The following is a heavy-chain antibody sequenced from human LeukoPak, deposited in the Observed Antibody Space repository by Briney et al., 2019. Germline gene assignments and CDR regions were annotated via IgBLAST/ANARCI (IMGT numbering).Heavy chain of an antibody. V-gene: IGHV1-18*01. J-gene: IGHJ4*02. D-gene: IGHD3-22*01. CDR1: GYTFNNYG. Sequence: ASVKVSCKASGYTFNNYGISWVRQAPGQGLEWMGWISVYNGNTKYAQNLQGRVPMTTDTSTNTAYMELRSLTSDDTAVYYCARDGYYDSSGYYGHFDYWGQGTLVTVSS. CDR3: ARDGYYDSSGYYGHFDY. CDR2: ISVYNGNT.